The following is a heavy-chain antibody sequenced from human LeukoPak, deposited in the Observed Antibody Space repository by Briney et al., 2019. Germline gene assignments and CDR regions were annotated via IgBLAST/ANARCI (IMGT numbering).Heavy chain of an antibody. J-gene: IGHJ3*02. V-gene: IGHV3-53*05. D-gene: IGHD6-19*01. CDR1: GFTVSSNY. CDR3: ARVSGVAGAAFDI. Sequence: GGSLRLSCAASGFTVSSNYMSWVRQAPGKGLEWVSVIYSGGSTYYADSVKGRFTISRDNSKNTLYLQMNSLRSDDTAVYYCARVSGVAGAAFDIWGQGTMVTVSS. CDR2: IYSGGST.